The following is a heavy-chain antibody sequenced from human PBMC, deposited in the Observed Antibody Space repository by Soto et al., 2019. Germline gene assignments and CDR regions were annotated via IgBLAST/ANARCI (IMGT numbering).Heavy chain of an antibody. Sequence: SETLSLTCAVYGGSFSGYYWSWIRQPPGKGLEWIGEINHSGSTNYNPSLKSRVTISVDTSKNQFSLKLSSVTAADTAVYYCASISSWLPYYYYGMDVWGQGTTVTGSS. D-gene: IGHD6-13*01. CDR3: ASISSWLPYYYYGMDV. CDR1: GGSFSGYY. V-gene: IGHV4-34*01. CDR2: INHSGST. J-gene: IGHJ6*02.